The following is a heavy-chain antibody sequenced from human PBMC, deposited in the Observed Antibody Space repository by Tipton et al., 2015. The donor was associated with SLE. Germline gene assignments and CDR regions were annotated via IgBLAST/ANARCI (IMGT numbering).Heavy chain of an antibody. Sequence: LRLSCAASGFTFSSYSMNWVRQAPGKGLEWIGSIYYSGSTYYNPSLKSRVTISVDTSKNQFSLKLSSVTAADTAVYYCAKDRPNYGGLYWGQGTLVTVSS. CDR1: GFTFSSYS. V-gene: IGHV4-59*04. J-gene: IGHJ4*02. D-gene: IGHD4-23*01. CDR2: IYYSGST. CDR3: AKDRPNYGGLY.